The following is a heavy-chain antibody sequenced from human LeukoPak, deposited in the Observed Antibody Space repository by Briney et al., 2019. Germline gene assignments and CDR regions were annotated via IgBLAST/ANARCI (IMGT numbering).Heavy chain of an antibody. CDR3: ARGQCSSPSCRYLDY. D-gene: IGHD2-2*01. CDR1: GFTFSKYG. CDR2: ISYDGSKN. J-gene: IGHJ4*02. Sequence: PGGSLRLSCAASGFTFSKYGMHWVRQAPGKGLEWVAIISYDGSKNYYADSVKGRFTISRDNSKNTLYLQMNSLRAEDTAVYYCARGQCSSPSCRYLDYWGQGTLVTVSS. V-gene: IGHV3-30*03.